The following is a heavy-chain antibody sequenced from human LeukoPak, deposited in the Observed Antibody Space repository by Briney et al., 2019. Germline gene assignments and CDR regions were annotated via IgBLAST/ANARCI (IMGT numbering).Heavy chain of an antibody. J-gene: IGHJ4*02. CDR3: ARGIRTRVIN. CDR2: ISTSGST. D-gene: IGHD3-3*01. V-gene: IGHV4-61*02. CDR1: GGSVSSGDYY. Sequence: SETLSLTCTVSGGSVSSGDYYWSWIRQPAGKGLEWIGRISTSGSTNYNSSLKSRVTISLDTSKNQFSLKLSSVTAADTAVYYCARGIRTRVINWGQGTLVTVSS.